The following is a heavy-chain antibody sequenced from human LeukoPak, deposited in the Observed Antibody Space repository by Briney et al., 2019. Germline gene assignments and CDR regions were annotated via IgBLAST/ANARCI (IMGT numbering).Heavy chain of an antibody. J-gene: IGHJ4*02. CDR2: IWYDGSNK. CDR1: GSTFSSYG. D-gene: IGHD3-10*01. V-gene: IGHV3-33*01. CDR3: ARDGRELLSRYVYYFDY. Sequence: GGSLRLSCAASGSTFSSYGMHWVRQAPGKGLEWVAVIWYDGSNKYYADSVKGRFTISRDNSKNTLYLQMNSLRAEDTAVYYCARDGRELLSRYVYYFDYWGQGTLVTVSS.